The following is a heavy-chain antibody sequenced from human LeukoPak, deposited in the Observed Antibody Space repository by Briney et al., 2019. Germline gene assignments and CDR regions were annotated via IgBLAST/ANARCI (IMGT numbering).Heavy chain of an antibody. V-gene: IGHV4-34*01. D-gene: IGHD4-23*01. CDR3: ARDGGNSYYYYYMDV. Sequence: SETLSLTCAVYGGSFSGYYWSWIRQPPGKGLEWIGEINHSGSTNYNPSLKSRVTISVDTPKNQFSLKLSSVTAADTAVYYCARDGGNSYYYYYMDVWGKGTTVTVSS. CDR2: INHSGST. CDR1: GGSFSGYY. J-gene: IGHJ6*03.